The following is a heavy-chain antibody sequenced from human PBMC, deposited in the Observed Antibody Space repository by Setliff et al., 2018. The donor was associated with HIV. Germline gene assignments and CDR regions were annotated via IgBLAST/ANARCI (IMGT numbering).Heavy chain of an antibody. CDR3: ARDSHEWLVTVAFDL. V-gene: IGHV3-11*04. J-gene: IGHJ3*01. CDR1: GFTFGDYY. CDR2: ISDSGNTI. D-gene: IGHD6-19*01. Sequence: GGSLRLSCAASGFTFGDYYMTWIRQAPGKGLEWVSYISDSGNTISYADSVKGRFTISRDNAKNSLFLEMNSLRAEDTALYFCARDSHEWLVTVAFDLWGQGTMVTVSS.